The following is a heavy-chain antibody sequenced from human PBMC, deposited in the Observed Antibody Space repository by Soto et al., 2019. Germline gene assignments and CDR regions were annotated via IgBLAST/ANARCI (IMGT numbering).Heavy chain of an antibody. Sequence: QVHLQESGPGLVRPSQTLSLTCTVSGGSISSGTHYWSWIRQTPGKGLEFIGHVYFSGSAYYKASREGRFNISIDTSKNHFSLTLDSVTAADTAIYFCARVPIVGVTGNGGFDVWGPGTVVIVSS. D-gene: IGHD1-26*01. J-gene: IGHJ3*01. CDR2: VYFSGSA. V-gene: IGHV4-30-4*08. CDR1: GGSISSGTHY. CDR3: ARVPIVGVTGNGGFDV.